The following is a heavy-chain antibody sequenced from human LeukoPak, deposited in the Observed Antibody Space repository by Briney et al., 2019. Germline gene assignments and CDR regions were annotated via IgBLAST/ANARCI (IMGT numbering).Heavy chain of an antibody. V-gene: IGHV3-7*01. CDR2: IKQDGSEN. J-gene: IGHJ4*02. CDR1: GFTFDDYG. Sequence: GGSLRLSCAASGFTFDDYGMSWVRQAPGKGLEWVANIKQDGSENYYVDSVKGRFTISRDNAKNSLYLQMNSLRAEDTAVYYCARDLYRIVVVPHYFDYWGQGTLVTVSS. CDR3: ARDLYRIVVVPHYFDY. D-gene: IGHD3-22*01.